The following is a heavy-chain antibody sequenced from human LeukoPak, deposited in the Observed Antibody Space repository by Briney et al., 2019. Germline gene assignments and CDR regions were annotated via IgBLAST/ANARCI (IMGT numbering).Heavy chain of an antibody. CDR1: GYTFTGYY. CDR2: SNPNSGGT. V-gene: IGHV1-2*06. J-gene: IGHJ5*02. D-gene: IGHD2-2*01. CDR3: ASGKYCSSTSCQRGNWFDP. Sequence: ASVKVSCKASGYTFTGYYMHWVRQAPGQGLEWMGRSNPNSGGTNYAQKFQGRVTMTRDTSISTAYMELSRLRSDDTAVYYCASGKYCSSTSCQRGNWFDPWGQGTLVTVSS.